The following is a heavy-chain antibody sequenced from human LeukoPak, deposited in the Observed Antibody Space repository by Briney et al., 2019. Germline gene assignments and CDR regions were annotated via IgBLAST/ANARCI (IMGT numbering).Heavy chain of an antibody. CDR1: GFTFSSYS. CDR2: ISSSSTI. CDR3: ARTPGYRTQ. D-gene: IGHD5-18*01. V-gene: IGHV3-48*01. J-gene: IGHJ3*01. Sequence: PGGSLRLSCAASGFTFSSYSMNWVRQAPGKGLEWVSYISSSSTIYYADSVKGRSTISRDNAKNSLYLQMNSLRAEDTAVYYCARTPGYRTQWGQGTMVTVSS.